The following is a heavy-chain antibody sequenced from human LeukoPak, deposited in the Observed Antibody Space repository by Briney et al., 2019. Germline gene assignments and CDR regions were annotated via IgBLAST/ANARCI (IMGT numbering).Heavy chain of an antibody. J-gene: IGHJ4*02. CDR3: ARGTILDS. CDR2: IYPGDSDT. CDR1: GYSVSTNW. Sequence: GESLKISCKGSGYSVSTNWIGWVRQMPGKGLEWMGIIYPGDSDTRYSPSFQGQVTISADKSISTAYLRWSSLKASDTAMYYCARGTILDSWGQGTLVTVSS. V-gene: IGHV5-51*01. D-gene: IGHD1-7*01.